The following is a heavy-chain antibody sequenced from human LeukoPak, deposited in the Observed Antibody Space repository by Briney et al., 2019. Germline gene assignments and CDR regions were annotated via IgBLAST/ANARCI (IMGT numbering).Heavy chain of an antibody. Sequence: GGSLRLSCAASGFTFSDYYMSWIRQAPGKGLEWVSYISSSGSTIYYADSVKGRFTISRDNAKNSLYLQMNSLRAEDTAVYCCASRIIAVAGTVYWGQGTLVTVSS. J-gene: IGHJ4*02. V-gene: IGHV3-11*01. CDR3: ASRIIAVAGTVY. CDR1: GFTFSDYY. CDR2: ISSSGSTI. D-gene: IGHD6-19*01.